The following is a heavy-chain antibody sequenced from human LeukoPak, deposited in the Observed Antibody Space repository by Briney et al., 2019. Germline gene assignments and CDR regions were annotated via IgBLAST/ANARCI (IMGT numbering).Heavy chain of an antibody. Sequence: GASVKVSCKASGYTFTGYYMHWVRQAPGQGLEWMGRINPNSGGTNYAQKFQGRVTMTRDTSISTAYMELSRLRSDDTAVYYCARDLPYYYDSSGYYYSSAFDIWGQGTMVPVSS. J-gene: IGHJ3*02. CDR3: ARDLPYYYDSSGYYYSSAFDI. CDR1: GYTFTGYY. D-gene: IGHD3-22*01. V-gene: IGHV1-2*06. CDR2: INPNSGGT.